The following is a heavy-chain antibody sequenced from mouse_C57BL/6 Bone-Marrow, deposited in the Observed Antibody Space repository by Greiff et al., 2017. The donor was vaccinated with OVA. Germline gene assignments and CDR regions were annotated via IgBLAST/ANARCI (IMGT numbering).Heavy chain of an antibody. V-gene: IGHV1-58*01. D-gene: IGHD1-1*01. CDR1: GYTFTSYG. Sequence: DVKLVESGAELVRPGSSVKMSCKTSGYTFTSYGINWVKQRPGQGLEWIGYFYIGNGYTEYNEKFKGKATLTSDTSSSTAYMQLSSLTSEDSAIYFCANSLYYGSRSWFAYWGQGTLVTVSA. CDR3: ANSLYYGSRSWFAY. CDR2: FYIGNGYT. J-gene: IGHJ3*01.